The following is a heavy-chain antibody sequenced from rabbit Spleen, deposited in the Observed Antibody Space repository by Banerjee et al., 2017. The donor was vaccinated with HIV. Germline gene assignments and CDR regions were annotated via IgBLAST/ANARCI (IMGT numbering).Heavy chain of an antibody. V-gene: IGHV1S45*01. CDR2: IYAGSSGFVGAT. D-gene: IGHD6-1*01. Sequence: QEQLVESGGGLVQPEGSLTLTCTASGLSFSSSSWICWVRQAPGKGLEWIACIYAGSSGFVGATYYASWARGRFTISRTSSTAVTLQMTSLTAADTATYFCARVGGVGVYGYATLWGPGTLVTVS. CDR3: ARVGGVGVYGYATL. J-gene: IGHJ6*01. CDR1: GLSFSSSSW.